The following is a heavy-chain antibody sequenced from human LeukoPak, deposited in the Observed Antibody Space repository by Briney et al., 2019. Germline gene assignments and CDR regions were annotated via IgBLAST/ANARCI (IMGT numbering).Heavy chain of an antibody. D-gene: IGHD3-22*01. CDR1: GDSVSSSSDY. V-gene: IGHV4-39*01. Sequence: PSETLSLTCTVSGDSVSSSSDYWGWIRQPPGEGLEWNGSVRYSGTTYYNPSLKSRITMSVDTSKNQFFLKLSSVTAADTAVYYCARHYYDSSGYRRDYYFDYWGQGTLVSVFS. CDR2: VRYSGTT. J-gene: IGHJ4*02. CDR3: ARHYYDSSGYRRDYYFDY.